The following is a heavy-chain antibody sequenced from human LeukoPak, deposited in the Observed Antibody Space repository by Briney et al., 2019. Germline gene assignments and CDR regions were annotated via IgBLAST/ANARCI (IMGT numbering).Heavy chain of an antibody. D-gene: IGHD2-21*02. CDR1: GGSFSGYY. Sequence: SETLSLTCAVYGGSFSGYYWSWIRQPPGKGLEWIGEINHSGSTNYNPSLKSRVTIPVDTSKNQFSLKLSSVTAADTAVYYCARPFVGDWTFDYWGQGTLVTVSS. CDR2: INHSGST. CDR3: ARPFVGDWTFDY. V-gene: IGHV4-34*01. J-gene: IGHJ4*02.